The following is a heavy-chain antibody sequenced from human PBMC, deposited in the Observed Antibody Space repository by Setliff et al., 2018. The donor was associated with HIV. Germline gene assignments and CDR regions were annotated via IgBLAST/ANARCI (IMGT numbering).Heavy chain of an antibody. CDR3: ARDTRIAATGTYYFDY. D-gene: IGHD6-13*01. V-gene: IGHV4-31*03. J-gene: IGHJ4*02. Sequence: PSETLSLTCTVSGGSISSGGYYWNWIRQHPGKGLEWIGYIYYSGSTYYNPSLKSRVTISVDTSKNQFSLKLSSVTAADTAVYYCARDTRIAATGTYYFDYWGQGTLGTVSS. CDR1: GGSISSGGYY. CDR2: IYYSGST.